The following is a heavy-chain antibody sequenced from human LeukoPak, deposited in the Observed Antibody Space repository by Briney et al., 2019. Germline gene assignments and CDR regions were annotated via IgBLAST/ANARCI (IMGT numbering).Heavy chain of an antibody. J-gene: IGHJ4*02. CDR1: GDSVSINSAA. V-gene: IGHV6-1*01. D-gene: IGHD6-19*01. CDR2: TYQRSKWYN. CDR3: ARSPSPYSSGWYFDY. Sequence: SQTLSLTCATSGDSVSINSAAWNWIRQSPSRGLEWLGSTYQRSKWYNDYAVSVKSRITINPDISKNQFSLQLNSVTPEDTAVYYCARSPSPYSSGWYFDYWGQGTLVTVSS.